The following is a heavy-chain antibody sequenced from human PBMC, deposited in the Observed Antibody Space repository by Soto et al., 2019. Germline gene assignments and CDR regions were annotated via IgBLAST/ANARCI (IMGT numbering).Heavy chain of an antibody. CDR3: ARCLHCSNGGRFDP. Sequence: PSETLSLTCTVSGGSISSYYWNWIRQPPGKGLEWIGYIYYSGGTTYNPSLQNRVTISVGYSKNHLSLTLTSVTAADTAVYYCARCLHCSNGGRFDPWGQGALSPSPQ. CDR1: GGSISSYY. CDR2: IYYSGGT. D-gene: IGHD2-8*01. J-gene: IGHJ5*02. V-gene: IGHV4-59*12.